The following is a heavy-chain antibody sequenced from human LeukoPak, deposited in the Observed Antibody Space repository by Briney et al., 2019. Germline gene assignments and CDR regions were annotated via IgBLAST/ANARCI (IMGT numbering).Heavy chain of an antibody. CDR1: GYTFTSYD. Sequence: ASVKVSCKASGYTFTSYDINWVRQATGQGLEWMGWMNPNSGNTGYAQKFQGRVAMTEDTSTDTAYMELSSLRSEDTAVYYCATGSSFITMVRGVIIRPSNWFDPWGQGTLVTVSS. V-gene: IGHV1-8*01. J-gene: IGHJ5*02. D-gene: IGHD3-10*01. CDR2: MNPNSGNT. CDR3: ATGSSFITMVRGVIIRPSNWFDP.